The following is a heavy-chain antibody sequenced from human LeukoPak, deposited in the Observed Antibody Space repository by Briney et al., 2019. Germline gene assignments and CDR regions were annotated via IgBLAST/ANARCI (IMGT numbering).Heavy chain of an antibody. Sequence: ASVKLLCNASGYTFTFYYMHWVRQPPGQGFEWMGWITPNSGGTNYAQKFQGRVTMTRNTSISTAYMELSSLRSEYTAVYYGARVGCSSTSCYTWFDPWGQGTRVTVSS. V-gene: IGHV1-2*02. CDR3: ARVGCSSTSCYTWFDP. CDR2: ITPNSGGT. D-gene: IGHD2-2*02. J-gene: IGHJ5*02. CDR1: GYTFTFYY.